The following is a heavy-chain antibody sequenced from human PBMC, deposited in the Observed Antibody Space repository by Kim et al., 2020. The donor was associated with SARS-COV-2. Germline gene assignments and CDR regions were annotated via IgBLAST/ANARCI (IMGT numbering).Heavy chain of an antibody. CDR2: INTNTGNP. J-gene: IGHJ3*02. D-gene: IGHD3-3*01. CDR1: GYTFTSYA. Sequence: ASVKVSCKASGYTFTSYAMNWVRQAPGQGLEWMGWINTNTGNPTYAQGFTGRFVFSLDTSVSTAYLQISSLKAEDTAVYYCAGGSTDDFWSGYPSNDAFDIWGQGTMVTVSS. V-gene: IGHV7-4-1*02. CDR3: AGGSTDDFWSGYPSNDAFDI.